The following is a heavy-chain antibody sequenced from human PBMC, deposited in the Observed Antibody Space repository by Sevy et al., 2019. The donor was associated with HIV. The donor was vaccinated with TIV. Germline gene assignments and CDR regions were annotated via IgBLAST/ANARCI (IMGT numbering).Heavy chain of an antibody. CDR2: INPSGGST. CDR3: ARDSGSSWYRDYYYYYMDV. Sequence: ASVKVSCKASGYTFTSYYMHWVRQAPGQGLEWMGIINPSGGSTSYAQKFQGRVTMTRDTSTSTVYMELSSLRSEDTAVYYCARDSGSSWYRDYYYYYMDVWGKGTTVTVSS. D-gene: IGHD6-13*01. J-gene: IGHJ6*03. V-gene: IGHV1-46*03. CDR1: GYTFTSYY.